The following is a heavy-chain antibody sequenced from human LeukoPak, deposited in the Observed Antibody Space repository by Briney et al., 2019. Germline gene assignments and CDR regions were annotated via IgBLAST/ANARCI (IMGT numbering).Heavy chain of an antibody. V-gene: IGHV3-30-3*01. CDR2: ISYDGSNK. Sequence: GGSLRLSCAVSGFTFSSYAMHWVRQAPGKGLEWVAVISYDGSNKYYADSVKGRFTISRDNSKNTLYLQMNSLRAEDTAVYYCASGYRGPYYYYGMDVWGQGTTVTVSS. J-gene: IGHJ6*02. CDR1: GFTFSSYA. D-gene: IGHD5-12*01. CDR3: ASGYRGPYYYYGMDV.